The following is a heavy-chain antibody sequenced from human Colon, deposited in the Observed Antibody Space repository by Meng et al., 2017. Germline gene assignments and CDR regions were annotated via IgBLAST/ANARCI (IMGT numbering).Heavy chain of an antibody. V-gene: IGHV4-30-4*01. CDR3: AAAGCSGGSCYSRPLDY. D-gene: IGHD2-15*01. CDR2: IYYSGGT. J-gene: IGHJ4*02. Sequence: QVQLRESGPGLVEPSQTLSLTCTVSGGSMSSGNYYWSWIRQPPGKGLEWIGYIYYSGGTYYNPSLKSRVAILQDTSKNQFSLKLTSVTAADTAVYYCAAAGCSGGSCYSRPLDYWGQGTLVTVSS. CDR1: GGSMSSGNYY.